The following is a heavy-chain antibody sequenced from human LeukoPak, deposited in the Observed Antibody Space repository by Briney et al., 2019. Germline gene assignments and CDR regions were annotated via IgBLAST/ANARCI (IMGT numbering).Heavy chain of an antibody. Sequence: SETLSLTCTVSGYSISSGYYWGWIRQPPGKGPAWIGSIHHSGSTYYNPSLKSRVTISIDTSKNQFSLKLSSATAADTAVYYCARVTGYMIEDYFDYWGQGTLVTVSS. CDR3: ARVTGYMIEDYFDY. J-gene: IGHJ4*02. D-gene: IGHD3-22*01. V-gene: IGHV4-38-2*02. CDR1: GYSISSGYY. CDR2: IHHSGST.